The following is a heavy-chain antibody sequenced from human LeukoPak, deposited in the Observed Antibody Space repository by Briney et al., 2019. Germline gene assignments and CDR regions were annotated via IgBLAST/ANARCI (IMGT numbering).Heavy chain of an antibody. D-gene: IGHD3-10*01. J-gene: IGHJ4*02. CDR3: ARGLALLWFGDYYFDY. Sequence: SETLSLTCTVSGGSISSYYWSWIRQPPGKGLEWIGYIYYSGSTNYNPSLKSRVTISVDTSKNQFSLKLSSGTAADTAVYYCARGLALLWFGDYYFDYWGQGTLVTVSS. CDR2: IYYSGST. CDR1: GGSISSYY. V-gene: IGHV4-59*01.